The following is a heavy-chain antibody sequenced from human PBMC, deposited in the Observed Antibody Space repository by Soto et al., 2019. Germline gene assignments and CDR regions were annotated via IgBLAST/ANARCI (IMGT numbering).Heavy chain of an antibody. D-gene: IGHD3-10*01. CDR2: ITGSGRDT. V-gene: IGHV3-23*01. Sequence: EVQLLESGGGLAQPGGSLRLSCTASGFTFRNNVLSWVRQAPGKGLDWVSGITGSGRDTYYADSVKGRFTISRDNSKNTLYLQMNSLRAEDTAVYYCASSGSQGGQGTLVTVSS. CDR3: ASSGSQ. CDR1: GFTFRNNV. J-gene: IGHJ4*02.